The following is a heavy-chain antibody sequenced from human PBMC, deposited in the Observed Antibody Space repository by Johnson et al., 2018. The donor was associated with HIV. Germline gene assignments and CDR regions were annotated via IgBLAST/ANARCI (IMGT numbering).Heavy chain of an antibody. CDR1: GFTVSSNY. V-gene: IGHV3-66*01. CDR3: AKCIWGSSLIDAFDI. Sequence: VQLVESGGGLVKPGGSLRLSCAASGFTVSSNYMSWVRQAPGKGLEWISLIYSGGTTYYADSVKGRFTLSRDNSKNTLYLQMNSLRAEDTAVYYCAKCIWGSSLIDAFDIWGQGTMVTVSS. J-gene: IGHJ3*02. D-gene: IGHD6-13*01. CDR2: IYSGGTT.